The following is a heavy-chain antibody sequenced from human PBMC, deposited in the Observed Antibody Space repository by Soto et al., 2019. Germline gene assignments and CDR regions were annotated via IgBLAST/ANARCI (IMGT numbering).Heavy chain of an antibody. CDR3: ARIGSSRSFNHYYYMDV. Sequence: EVQLVESGGGLVKPGGSLRLSCEASGFTFSSYSMNWVRQAPGKGLEWVSSISSSSSYIYYADSVKGRFTISRDNAKNSLDLQRNSLRAEDTAVYYCARIGSSRSFNHYYYMDVWGKGTTVTVSS. J-gene: IGHJ6*03. CDR2: ISSSSSYI. D-gene: IGHD6-13*01. V-gene: IGHV3-21*01. CDR1: GFTFSSYS.